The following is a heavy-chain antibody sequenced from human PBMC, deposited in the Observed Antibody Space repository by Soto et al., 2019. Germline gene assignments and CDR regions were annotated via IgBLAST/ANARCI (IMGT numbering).Heavy chain of an antibody. V-gene: IGHV1-69*01. J-gene: IGHJ6*02. Sequence: QVQLVQSGAEVKKPGSSVKVSCKTYGGSFSGYAINWVRQAPGQGLEWMGGIIPMYGIANYAPKFQGRVTITADESTRTAYMEVSSLRSEDTALFYCARGYRHGYFYALDVWGQGTTVTVSS. CDR3: ARGYRHGYFYALDV. D-gene: IGHD5-18*01. CDR2: IIPMYGIA. CDR1: GGSFSGYA.